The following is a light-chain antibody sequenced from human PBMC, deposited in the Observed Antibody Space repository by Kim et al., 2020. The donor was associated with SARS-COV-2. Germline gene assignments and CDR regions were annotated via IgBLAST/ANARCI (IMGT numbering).Light chain of an antibody. J-gene: IGKJ5*01. CDR2: AAS. Sequence: DIQMTQSPSSLSASVGDRVTITCRASQGISNYLAWYQQKPGKVPKLLIYAASTLQSGVPSRFSGSGSGTDFTLTISSLQPEDLATYYCQKYNSALSITFGQGTRLEIK. V-gene: IGKV1-27*01. CDR1: QGISNY. CDR3: QKYNSALSIT.